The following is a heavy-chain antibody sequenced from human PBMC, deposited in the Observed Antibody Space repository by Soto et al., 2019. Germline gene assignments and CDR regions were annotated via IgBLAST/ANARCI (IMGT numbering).Heavy chain of an antibody. CDR2: IYYSGST. D-gene: IGHD4-4*01. J-gene: IGHJ4*02. CDR3: ARGATVTHVGLLLDY. Sequence: SETLSLTCTVSGGSISSYYWSWIRQPPGKGLEWIGYIYYSGSTNYNPSLKSRVTISVDTSKNQFSLKLSSVTAADTAVYYCARGATVTHVGLLLDYWGQGTLVTVSS. V-gene: IGHV4-59*01. CDR1: GGSISSYY.